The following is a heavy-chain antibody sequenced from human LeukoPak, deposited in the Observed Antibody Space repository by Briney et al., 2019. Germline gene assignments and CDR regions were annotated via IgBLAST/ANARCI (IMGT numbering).Heavy chain of an antibody. V-gene: IGHV4-4*07. CDR1: GGSISSYY. J-gene: IGHJ3*02. D-gene: IGHD3-3*01. Sequence: PSETLSLTCTVSGGSISSYYWSWIRQPAGKGLEWIGRIYTSGSTNYNPSLKSRVTMSVDTSKNQFSLKLSSVTAADTAVYYCARHRITIFGDAFDIWGQGTMVTVSS. CDR3: ARHRITIFGDAFDI. CDR2: IYTSGST.